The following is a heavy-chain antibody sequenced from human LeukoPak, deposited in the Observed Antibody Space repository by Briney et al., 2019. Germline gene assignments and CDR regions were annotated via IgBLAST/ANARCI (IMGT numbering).Heavy chain of an antibody. D-gene: IGHD2-21*01. CDR2: IYENGGTT. Sequence: GGSLRLSCVGSGFTFRSHAMSWVRQAPEKGQEFVSGIYENGGTTYYAESVKGRFSISRDNSKNTLYLQMDSLRGEDTAVYYCAKDFRIGYSAHFDYWGQGTLVTVSS. CDR3: AKDFRIGYSAHFDY. J-gene: IGHJ4*02. V-gene: IGHV3-23*01. CDR1: GFTFRSHA.